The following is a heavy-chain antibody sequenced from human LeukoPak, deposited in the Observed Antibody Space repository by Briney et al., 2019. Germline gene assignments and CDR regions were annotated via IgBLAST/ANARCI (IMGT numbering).Heavy chain of an antibody. V-gene: IGHV4-61*01. J-gene: IGHJ4*02. CDR2: ISYSGST. CDR3: ARVPYYDILTGGPFFDY. D-gene: IGHD3-9*01. CDR1: GGSLSSGSYY. Sequence: SETLSLTCTVSGGSLSSGSYYWSWIRPPPGKGLEWIGYISYSGSTNYNPSLKSRASISVDTSKNQFSLKLSSVTAADTAVYYCARVPYYDILTGGPFFDYWGQGTLVTVSS.